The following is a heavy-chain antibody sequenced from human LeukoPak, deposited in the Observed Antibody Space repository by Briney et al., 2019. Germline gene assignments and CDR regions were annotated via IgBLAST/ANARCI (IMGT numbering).Heavy chain of an antibody. CDR1: GFTFSSYW. D-gene: IGHD3-10*01. CDR3: ARGSGSVPTRA. Sequence: GGSLRLSCAASGFTFSSYWMHWVRQAPGKGLVWVSCINSDGSSTSYADSVKGRFTISRDNAKNTLYLQMNSLRAEDTAVYYCARGSGSVPTRAWGQGTLVTVSS. V-gene: IGHV3-74*01. CDR2: INSDGSST. J-gene: IGHJ5*02.